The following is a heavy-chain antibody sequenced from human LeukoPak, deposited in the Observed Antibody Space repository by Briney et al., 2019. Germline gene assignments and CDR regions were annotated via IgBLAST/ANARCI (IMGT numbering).Heavy chain of an antibody. CDR2: LSGGGDSR. Sequence: PGGSLRLSCAASGFAFSNYAMSWVRQAPGKGLEWVSSLSGGGDSRYYADSVMGRFTISRDNSKNTLYLQMNSQRADDTAVYYCAKAVRSMVTGGGYFDSWGQGTLVTVSS. J-gene: IGHJ4*02. V-gene: IGHV3-23*01. CDR1: GFAFSNYA. CDR3: AKAVRSMVTGGGYFDS. D-gene: IGHD3-10*01.